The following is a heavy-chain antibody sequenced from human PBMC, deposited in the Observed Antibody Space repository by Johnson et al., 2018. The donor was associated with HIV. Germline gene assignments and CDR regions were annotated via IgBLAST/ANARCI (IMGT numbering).Heavy chain of an antibody. Sequence: VQLVESGGGLVQPGGSLRLSCAASGFMFDDYAMHWVRQAPGKGLEWVSRISWNSGSLGYADSVKGLFSISRDNPNNSLYLQMNTLRVEDTALYYCAKAVKWGVDAFDVWGPGTMVTVSS. CDR1: GFMFDDYA. CDR2: ISWNSGSL. CDR3: AKAVKWGVDAFDV. D-gene: IGHD1-26*01. J-gene: IGHJ3*01. V-gene: IGHV3-9*01.